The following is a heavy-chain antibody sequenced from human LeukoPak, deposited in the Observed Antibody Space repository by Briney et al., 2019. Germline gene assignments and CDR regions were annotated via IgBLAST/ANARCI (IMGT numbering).Heavy chain of an antibody. Sequence: SETLSLTCTVSGGSIYSYYWSWIRQPPGKGLEGVGYIYNSGSTNYNPSLKSRVTISLDTSKDQFSLKLSSVTAADTAVYYCARDEVRFPRVFQHWGQGTLVTVSS. CDR3: ARDEVRFPRVFQH. D-gene: IGHD3-10*01. CDR1: GGSIYSYY. V-gene: IGHV4-59*01. J-gene: IGHJ1*01. CDR2: IYNSGST.